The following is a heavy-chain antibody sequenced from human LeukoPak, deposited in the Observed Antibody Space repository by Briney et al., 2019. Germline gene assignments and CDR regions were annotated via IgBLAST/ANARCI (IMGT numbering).Heavy chain of an antibody. CDR3: AREPSTVVTSDAFDI. Sequence: GRSLRLSCAASGFTFSSYGMHWVRQAPGKGLEWVAVISYDGSNKYYADSVKGRFTISRDNSKNTLYLQMNSLRAEDTAVYYCAREPSTVVTSDAFDIWGPGTMVTVSS. V-gene: IGHV3-30*03. CDR2: ISYDGSNK. J-gene: IGHJ3*02. CDR1: GFTFSSYG. D-gene: IGHD4-23*01.